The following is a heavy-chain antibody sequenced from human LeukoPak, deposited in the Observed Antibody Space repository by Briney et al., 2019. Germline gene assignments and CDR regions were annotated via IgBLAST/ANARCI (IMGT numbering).Heavy chain of an antibody. Sequence: SVKVSCKASGGTFSTYPINWVRQAPGQGLEWMGRVIPILGISNYAQNFQGRVTISADKSTSTVYMELGSLRSEDTAVYYCASDRRYETTGYYSTSQHFQHWGQGTLVTVSS. CDR1: GGTFSTYP. J-gene: IGHJ1*01. CDR3: ASDRRYETTGYYSTSQHFQH. V-gene: IGHV1-69*04. D-gene: IGHD3-22*01. CDR2: VIPILGIS.